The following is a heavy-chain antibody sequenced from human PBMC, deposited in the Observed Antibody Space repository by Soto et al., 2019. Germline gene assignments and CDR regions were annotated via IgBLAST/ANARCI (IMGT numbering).Heavy chain of an antibody. CDR3: ARERGTSCYNT. CDR2: ISPQSGDT. Sequence: ASVKVSCKASGYTFTNYDIIWVRQTTGQGLKLVGRISPQSGDTGYAQKFQGRVTMTRDTSTSTVYMELSSLRSEDTAVYYCARERGTSCYNTWGQGTLVTVYS. CDR1: GYTFTNYD. V-gene: IGHV1-8*01. D-gene: IGHD2-2*02. J-gene: IGHJ4*02.